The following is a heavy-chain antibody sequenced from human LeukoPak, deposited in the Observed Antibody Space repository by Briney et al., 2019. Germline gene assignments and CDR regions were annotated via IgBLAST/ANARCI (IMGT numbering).Heavy chain of an antibody. CDR2: IYYSGST. CDR1: GGSISSYY. J-gene: IGHJ6*02. Sequence: SETLSLTCTVSGGSISSYYWSWIRQPPGKGLEWIGYIYYSGSTNYNPSLKSRVTISVDTSKNQFSLKLSSVTAADTAAYYCASGGYGDYVGSHYYYYGMDVWGQGTTVTVSS. CDR3: ASGGYGDYVGSHYYYYGMDV. V-gene: IGHV4-59*01. D-gene: IGHD4-17*01.